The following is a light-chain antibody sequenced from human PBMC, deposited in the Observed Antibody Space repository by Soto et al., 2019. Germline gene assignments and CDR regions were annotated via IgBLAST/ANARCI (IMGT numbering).Light chain of an antibody. J-gene: IGKJ1*01. CDR2: GAS. CDR1: QSVSSSY. V-gene: IGKV3-20*01. CDR3: QQYGSSPRT. Sequence: EIVLTQSPGTLSLSPGERATLSCRASQSVSSSYLAWYQQKPGQAPRLLIYGASSRATGIPDRFSGSGSGTDFTLTSSRLEPKDFAVYYCQQYGSSPRTFGQGTKVEIK.